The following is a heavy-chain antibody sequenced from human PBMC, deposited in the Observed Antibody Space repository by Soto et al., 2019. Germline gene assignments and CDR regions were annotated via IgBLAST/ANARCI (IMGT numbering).Heavy chain of an antibody. V-gene: IGHV3-33*01. D-gene: IGHD2-2*01. Sequence: GGSLRLSCAASGFTFSSYAMHWVRQAPGKGLEWVGFIWYDGSTIYYADSVKGRFTISRDNAKNSLYLQMNSLRAEDTAVYYCARDRYRVPAAMGVYYYYGMDVWGQGTTVTVSS. CDR1: GFTFSSYA. CDR3: ARDRYRVPAAMGVYYYYGMDV. CDR2: IWYDGSTI. J-gene: IGHJ6*02.